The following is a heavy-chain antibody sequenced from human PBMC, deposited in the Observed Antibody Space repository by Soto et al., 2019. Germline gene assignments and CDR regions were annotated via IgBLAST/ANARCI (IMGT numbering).Heavy chain of an antibody. V-gene: IGHV3-33*01. CDR2: IWYDGSNK. Sequence: GGSLRLSCAASGFTFSSYGMHWVRQAPGKGLEWVAVIWYDGSNKYYADSVKGRFTISRDNSKNTLYLQMNSLRAEDTAVYYCARDSVVTKEHDYWGQGTLVTVSS. D-gene: IGHD2-15*01. CDR3: ARDSVVTKEHDY. CDR1: GFTFSSYG. J-gene: IGHJ4*02.